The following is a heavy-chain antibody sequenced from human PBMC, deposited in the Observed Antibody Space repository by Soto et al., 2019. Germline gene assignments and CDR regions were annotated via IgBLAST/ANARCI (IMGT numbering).Heavy chain of an antibody. Sequence: QVQLQESGPGLVKPSETLSLTCTVSGGSISSYYWSWIRQPPGKGLEWIGYIYYSGSTNYNPSLQSRVTISVDTSKNQFSLKLSSVTAADPAVYYCARRRTPDYWGQGTLVTVSS. CDR1: GGSISSYY. CDR3: ARRRTPDY. J-gene: IGHJ4*02. CDR2: IYYSGST. V-gene: IGHV4-59*01.